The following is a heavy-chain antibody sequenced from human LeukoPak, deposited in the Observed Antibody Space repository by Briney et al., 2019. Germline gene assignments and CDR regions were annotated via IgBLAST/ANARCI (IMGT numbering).Heavy chain of an antibody. CDR1: GFTVSINY. Sequence: GGSLRLSCAASGFTVSINYMSWVRQAPGKGLEWVSVIYSGGSTYYADSVKGRFTISRDNSKNTLYLQMNSLRAEDTAVYYCARVLVPPYYYYYYGMDVWGQGTTVTVSS. CDR2: IYSGGST. J-gene: IGHJ6*02. V-gene: IGHV3-66*02. D-gene: IGHD2-2*01. CDR3: ARVLVPPYYYYYYGMDV.